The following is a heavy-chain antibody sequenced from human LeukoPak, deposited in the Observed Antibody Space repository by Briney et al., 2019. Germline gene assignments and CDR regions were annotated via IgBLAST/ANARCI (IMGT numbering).Heavy chain of an antibody. CDR2: INTNTGNP. V-gene: IGHV7-4-1*02. D-gene: IGHD6-13*01. CDR3: ARGTSRIAAAASDY. Sequence: ASVTVSCKASGYTFTSYAMNWVRQAPGQGLEWMGWINTNTGNPTYAQGFTGRFVFSLDTSVSTAYLQISSLKAEDTAVYYCARGTSRIAAAASDYWGQGTLVTVSS. J-gene: IGHJ4*02. CDR1: GYTFTSYA.